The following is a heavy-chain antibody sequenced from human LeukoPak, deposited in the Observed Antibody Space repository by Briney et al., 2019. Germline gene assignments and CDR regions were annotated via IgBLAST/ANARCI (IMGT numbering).Heavy chain of an antibody. CDR2: ISANNDNT. CDR1: GYNFFIFG. D-gene: IGHD2-2*01. J-gene: IGHJ5*02. V-gene: IGHV1-18*01. Sequence: ASVKVSCKASGYNFFIFGISWVGQAPGKGLEWMGWISANNDNTNYAQNLQGRVTMTTDTSTSIAYMELRSLRFDDTAVYYCARVGVVVPAAWFDLWGQGTLVTVSS. CDR3: ARVGVVVPAAWFDL.